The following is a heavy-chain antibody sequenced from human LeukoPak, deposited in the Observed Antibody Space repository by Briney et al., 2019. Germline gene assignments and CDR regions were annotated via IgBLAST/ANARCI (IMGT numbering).Heavy chain of an antibody. Sequence: SETLSLTCAVSGGSFSGYYWSWIRQPPGKGLEWIGEINHSGSTNYNPSLKSRVTISVDTSKNQFSLKLSSVTAADRAVYYCARGIAVAGPHYFDYWGQGTLVTVSS. CDR2: INHSGST. V-gene: IGHV4-34*01. J-gene: IGHJ4*02. D-gene: IGHD6-19*01. CDR1: GGSFSGYY. CDR3: ARGIAVAGPHYFDY.